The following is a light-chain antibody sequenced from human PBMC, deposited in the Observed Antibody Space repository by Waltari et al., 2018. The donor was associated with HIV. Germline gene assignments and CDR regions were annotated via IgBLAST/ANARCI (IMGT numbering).Light chain of an antibody. Sequence: QSVLTQPPSASGTPGQRVTISCSGSSSNIGSNTVNWYQRLPGTAPKLLIYSNKQRPSGVPGRFSGSKSGTSASLAISGLQSEDETDYFCAAWDDSLNGPVFGGGTKLTVL. J-gene: IGLJ2*01. CDR1: SSNIGSNT. CDR3: AAWDDSLNGPV. CDR2: SNK. V-gene: IGLV1-44*01.